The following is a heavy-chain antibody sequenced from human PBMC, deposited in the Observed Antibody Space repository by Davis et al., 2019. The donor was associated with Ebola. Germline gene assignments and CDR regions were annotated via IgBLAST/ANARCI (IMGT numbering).Heavy chain of an antibody. J-gene: IGHJ5*02. Sequence: ASVKVSCKASGYTFTSYAMHWVRQAPGQRLEWMGWINPNSGGTNYAQKFQGRVTMTRDTSISTAYMELSRLRSDDTAVYYCARIAAAGGWFDPWGQGTLVTVSS. D-gene: IGHD6-13*01. CDR1: GYTFTSYA. V-gene: IGHV1-2*02. CDR3: ARIAAAGGWFDP. CDR2: INPNSGGT.